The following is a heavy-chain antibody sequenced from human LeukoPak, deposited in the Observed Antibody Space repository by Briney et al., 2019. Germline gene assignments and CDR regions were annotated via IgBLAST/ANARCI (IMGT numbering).Heavy chain of an antibody. D-gene: IGHD3-10*01. J-gene: IGHJ4*02. V-gene: IGHV1-46*01. CDR2: INPRGGSA. Sequence: ASVKVSCKASGYTFTSFYMHWVRQAPGQGLEWMGIINPRGGSACAAQKFQGRLTLTRDTSTSTVYMDLSSLRSQDTAVYYCARDYHGSGSLTTFDYWGQGTLVTVSS. CDR3: ARDYHGSGSLTTFDY. CDR1: GYTFTSFY.